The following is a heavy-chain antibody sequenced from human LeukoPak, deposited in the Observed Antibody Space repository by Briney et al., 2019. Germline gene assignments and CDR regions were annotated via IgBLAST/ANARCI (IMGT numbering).Heavy chain of an antibody. D-gene: IGHD3-9*01. V-gene: IGHV1-18*01. CDR3: ARGVQDYDILAGYYRGKRLDV. J-gene: IGHJ6*04. CDR1: GYMFTNYG. Sequence: ASVKVSCKASGYMFTNYGISWVRQAPGQGLEWMGWISAYNGNTNYAQKLQGRVTMTTDTSTSTAYMELRSLRSDDTAVYYCARGVQDYDILAGYYRGKRLDVWGKGTTVTVSS. CDR2: ISAYNGNT.